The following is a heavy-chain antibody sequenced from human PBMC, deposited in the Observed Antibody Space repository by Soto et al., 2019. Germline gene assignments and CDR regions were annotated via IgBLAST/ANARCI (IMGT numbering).Heavy chain of an antibody. D-gene: IGHD5-18*01. Sequence: PSETLSLTCTVSGGSISSYYWSWIRQPPGKGLEWIGYVYYSGSTNYNPSLKSRVTISVDTSKNQFSLKLSSVTAADTAVYYCARRGARGYSYGFPTGWLDPWGQGTLVTVSS. J-gene: IGHJ5*02. CDR3: ARRGARGYSYGFPTGWLDP. CDR1: GGSISSYY. CDR2: VYYSGST. V-gene: IGHV4-59*08.